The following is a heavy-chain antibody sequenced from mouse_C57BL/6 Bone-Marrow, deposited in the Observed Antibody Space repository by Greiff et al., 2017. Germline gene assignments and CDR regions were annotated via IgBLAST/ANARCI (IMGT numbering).Heavy chain of an antibody. Sequence: VQLQQPGAELVKPGASVELSCKASGYTFTSYWLHWVKQRPGQGLEWIGMIHPNSGSTNYNEKFKSKATLTVDKSSSTAYMQLSSLTSEDSAVYYWARDDGSSYSGYYAMDYWGQGASVTVST. CDR1: GYTFTSYW. CDR2: IHPNSGST. CDR3: ARDDGSSYSGYYAMDY. D-gene: IGHD1-1*01. J-gene: IGHJ4*01. V-gene: IGHV1-64*01.